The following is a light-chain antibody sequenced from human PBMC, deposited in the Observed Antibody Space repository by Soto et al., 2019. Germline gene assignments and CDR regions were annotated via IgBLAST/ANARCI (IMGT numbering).Light chain of an antibody. V-gene: IGKV1-12*01. CDR3: LQLGDFPLT. CDR2: AAS. J-gene: IGKJ3*01. CDR1: QDVRSW. Sequence: IQMTQSPSSVSASIGDRVTLTCRASQDVRSWLDWYQQKPGKAPKLLIHAASKLQSGVPSRFSGSGSGTDFTLPIINLQPDDFGTYYCLQLGDFPLTFGPGTRVDI.